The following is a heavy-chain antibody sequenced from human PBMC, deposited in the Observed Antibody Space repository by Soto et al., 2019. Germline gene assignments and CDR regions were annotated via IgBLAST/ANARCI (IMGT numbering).Heavy chain of an antibody. V-gene: IGHV1-2*02. J-gene: IGHJ6*02. CDR1: GYIFSDYF. CDR3: ARIKWGLDYYSGMDV. D-gene: IGHD1-26*01. Sequence: GASVKVSCKASGYIFSDYFIQWLRQAPGQGLEWVAWINPKTAATNYAKKFQDRVTVTSDTSFSTAYLELTRLRPDDTALYYCARIKWGLDYYSGMDVWGQGTAVTVSS. CDR2: INPKTAAT.